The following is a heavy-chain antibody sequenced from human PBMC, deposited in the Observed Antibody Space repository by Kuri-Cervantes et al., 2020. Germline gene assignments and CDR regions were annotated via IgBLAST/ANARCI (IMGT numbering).Heavy chain of an antibody. J-gene: IGHJ6*02. D-gene: IGHD4-23*01. CDR3: ARALTVVTGNYYYYYGMDV. Sequence: ASVKVSCKASRYTFTKYFTQWVRQGPGQGLEWMGWINPNSGGTNYAQKFQGWVTMTRDTSISTAYMELSRLRSDDTAVYYCARALTVVTGNYYYYYGMDVWGQGTTVTVSS. CDR1: RYTFTKYF. V-gene: IGHV1-2*04. CDR2: INPNSGGT.